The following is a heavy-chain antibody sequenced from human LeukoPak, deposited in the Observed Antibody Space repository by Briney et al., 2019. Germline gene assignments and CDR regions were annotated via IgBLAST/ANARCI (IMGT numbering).Heavy chain of an antibody. J-gene: IGHJ4*02. D-gene: IGHD3-3*01. V-gene: IGHV3-7*03. CDR3: AKVYHVFWSGYLDF. Sequence: GGSLRLSCTASGLTFRNHWMNWVRQAPGKGLEWVANTNLDGSGKNYADSVKGRFTISRDNSKNTLYLQMNSLRAEDTAVYYCAKVYHVFWSGYLDFWGQGTLVTVSS. CDR1: GLTFRNHW. CDR2: TNLDGSGK.